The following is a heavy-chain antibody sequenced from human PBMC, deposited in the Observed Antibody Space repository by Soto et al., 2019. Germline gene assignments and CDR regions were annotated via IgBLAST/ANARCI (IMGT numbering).Heavy chain of an antibody. CDR2: ISAYNGNT. Sequence: QVQLVQSGAEVKKPGASVKVSCKASGYTFTSYGISWVRQAPGQGLEWMGWISAYNGNTNYAQKLQGRVTMTTDTSTSTAYMELRSLRSDDTAASYCARSALLRYFRQEGGAFDIWGQATMVTVSS. V-gene: IGHV1-18*01. CDR1: GYTFTSYG. CDR3: ARSALLRYFRQEGGAFDI. D-gene: IGHD3-9*01. J-gene: IGHJ3*02.